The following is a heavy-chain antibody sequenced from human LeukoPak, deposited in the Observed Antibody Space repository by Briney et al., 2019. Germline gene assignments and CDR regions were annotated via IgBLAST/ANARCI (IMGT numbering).Heavy chain of an antibody. J-gene: IGHJ5*02. V-gene: IGHV3-30-3*01. D-gene: IGHD3-22*01. CDR3: AGGSRGHYDSPAWFDP. Sequence: PGGSLRLSCAASGFTFSSYAMHWGRQAPGKGLEWVSVISYDGSNKYYADSVKGRFTISRDNSKNTLYLQMNSLRAEDTAVYYCAGGSRGHYDSPAWFDPWGQGTLVTVSS. CDR2: ISYDGSNK. CDR1: GFTFSSYA.